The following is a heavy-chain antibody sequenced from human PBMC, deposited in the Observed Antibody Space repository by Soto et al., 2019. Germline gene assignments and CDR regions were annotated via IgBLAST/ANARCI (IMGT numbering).Heavy chain of an antibody. J-gene: IGHJ5*02. D-gene: IGHD6-6*01. CDR2: TYYRSKWYN. Sequence: SQTLSLTCAISGDSVSSNSASWNWIRQSPSRGLEWLGGTYYRSKWYNDYAVSVKSRITINPDTSKNQFSLQLSSVTPDDTAVYYCVRGPEQLVWFDPWGQGTLVTVSS. CDR1: GDSVSSNSAS. V-gene: IGHV6-1*01. CDR3: VRGPEQLVWFDP.